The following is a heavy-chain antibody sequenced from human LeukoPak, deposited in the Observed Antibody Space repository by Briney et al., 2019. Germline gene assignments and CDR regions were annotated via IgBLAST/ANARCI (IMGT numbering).Heavy chain of an antibody. Sequence: PGGSLRLSCAASGFTFSTYAMSWVRQAPGKGLEWVSVISGSGGITYYADSVKGRFTISRDNSKNTLFLQMNSLRAEDTAVYYCAKDIEGNNYWGQGTLVTVSS. CDR2: ISGSGGIT. J-gene: IGHJ4*02. D-gene: IGHD1-26*01. CDR3: AKDIEGNNY. V-gene: IGHV3-23*01. CDR1: GFTFSTYA.